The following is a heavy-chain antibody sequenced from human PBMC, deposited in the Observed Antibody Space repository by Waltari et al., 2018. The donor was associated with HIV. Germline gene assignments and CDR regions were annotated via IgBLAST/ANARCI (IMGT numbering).Heavy chain of an antibody. J-gene: IGHJ4*02. V-gene: IGHV3-33*01. CDR1: GFTLRSHG. Sequence: QVQLVASGGGVVKPGRSLRPSCPASGFTLRSHGKGGVRQAPGKGLEWVAFIWYDGSYKYYADSVKGRFTISRDNSKNTLYLQMSSLRAEDTAVYYCARDPAPYYDILTGYNAYYFDYWGQGTLVTVSS. CDR2: IWYDGSYK. CDR3: ARDPAPYYDILTGYNAYYFDY. D-gene: IGHD3-9*01.